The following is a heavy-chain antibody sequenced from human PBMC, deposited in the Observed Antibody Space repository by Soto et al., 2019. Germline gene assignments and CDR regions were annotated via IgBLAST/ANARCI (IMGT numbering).Heavy chain of an antibody. CDR3: ATSNFWSGYYRNYYYYGMGV. V-gene: IGHV1-24*01. Sequence: ASVKVSCKVSGYTLTELSMHWVRQAPGKGLEWMGGFDPEDGETIYAQKFQGRVTMTEDTSTDTAYMELSSLRSEDTAVYYCATSNFWSGYYRNYYYYGMGVWGQGTTVTVSS. D-gene: IGHD3-3*01. CDR2: FDPEDGET. CDR1: GYTLTELS. J-gene: IGHJ6*02.